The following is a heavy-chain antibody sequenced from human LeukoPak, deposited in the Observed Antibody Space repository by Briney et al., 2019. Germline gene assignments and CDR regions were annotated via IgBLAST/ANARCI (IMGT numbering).Heavy chain of an antibody. D-gene: IGHD6-19*01. V-gene: IGHV3-21*01. CDR2: ISNSSSYI. CDR1: GFTFSSHW. CDR3: ARRVAVADNYFDY. J-gene: IGHJ4*02. Sequence: GSLXLXCAASGFTFSSHWMNWVRQAPGKGLEWVSSISNSSSYIYYADSVKGRFTISRDNAKNSLYLQMNSLRAEDTGVYYCARRVAVADNYFDYWGQGTLVTVSS.